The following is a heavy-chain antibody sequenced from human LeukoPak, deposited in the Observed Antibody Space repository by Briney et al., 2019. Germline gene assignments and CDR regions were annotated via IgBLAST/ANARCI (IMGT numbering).Heavy chain of an antibody. CDR2: LSGSGYNT. Sequence: PGGSLRLSCAASGFTFSSHALSWVRQAPGKGLEWVSSLSGSGYNTYYADSVKGRFTISRDNSKNTVYLQMNSLRAEDTAVYYCAKDPYGTSYFDYWGQGTLVTVSS. D-gene: IGHD2-2*01. J-gene: IGHJ4*02. CDR1: GFTFSSHA. CDR3: AKDPYGTSYFDY. V-gene: IGHV3-23*01.